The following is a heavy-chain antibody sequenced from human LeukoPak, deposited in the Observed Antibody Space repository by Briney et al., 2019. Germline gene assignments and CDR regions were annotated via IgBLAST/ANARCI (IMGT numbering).Heavy chain of an antibody. CDR1: GFTFSSYE. J-gene: IGHJ3*02. CDR2: ISSSGSTI. Sequence: GGSLRLSCAASGFTFSSYEMNWVRQAPGKGLEWVSYISSSGSTIYYADSVKGRFTISRDNAKNSLYLQMNSLRAEDTAVYYCARAGITFGGVITHAFDIWGQGTMVTVSS. D-gene: IGHD3-16*02. CDR3: ARAGITFGGVITHAFDI. V-gene: IGHV3-48*03.